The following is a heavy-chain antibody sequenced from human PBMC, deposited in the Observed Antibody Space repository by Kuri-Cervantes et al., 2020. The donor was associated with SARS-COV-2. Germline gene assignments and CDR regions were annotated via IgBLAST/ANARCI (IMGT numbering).Heavy chain of an antibody. J-gene: IGHJ4*02. D-gene: IGHD2-2*01. V-gene: IGHV3-9*01. CDR1: GFTFDDYA. CDR2: ISWNSGSI. CDR3: AKDLGGYCSSTSCPLDY. Sequence: SLKISCAASGFTFDDYAMHWVRQAPGKGLEWVSGISWNSGSIGYADSVKGRFTISRDNAKNSLYLQMNSLRDEDTAVYYCAKDLGGYCSSTSCPLDYWGQGTPVTVSS.